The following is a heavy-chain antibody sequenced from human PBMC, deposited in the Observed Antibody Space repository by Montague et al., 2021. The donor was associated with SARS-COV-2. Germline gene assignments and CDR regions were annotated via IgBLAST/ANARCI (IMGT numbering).Heavy chain of an antibody. CDR2: TYYRSKWYN. J-gene: IGHJ6*02. D-gene: IGHD5-12*01. CDR3: ARQPLGYDFVYYYYGMDV. V-gene: IGHV6-1*01. CDR1: GDSVSSNSAA. Sequence: CAISGDSVSSNSAAWNWLRQSPSRGLEWLGRTYYRSKWYNDYAVSVKSRITINPDTSKNQLSLQLNSVTPEYTAVYYCARQPLGYDFVYYYYGMDVWGQGSTVTVSS.